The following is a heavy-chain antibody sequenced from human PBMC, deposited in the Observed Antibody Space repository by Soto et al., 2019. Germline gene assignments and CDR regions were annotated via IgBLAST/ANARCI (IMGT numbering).Heavy chain of an antibody. CDR1: GFTFSSYW. CDR2: IKQDGSEK. Sequence: GGSLRLSCAASGFTFSSYWMSWVRQAPGKGLEWVANIKQDGSEKYYVDSVKGRFTISRDNAKNSLYLQMNSLRAEDTAVYYCARPAQYPNTWYSFDYWGQGTLVTVSS. J-gene: IGHJ4*02. V-gene: IGHV3-7*01. D-gene: IGHD6-13*01. CDR3: ARPAQYPNTWYSFDY.